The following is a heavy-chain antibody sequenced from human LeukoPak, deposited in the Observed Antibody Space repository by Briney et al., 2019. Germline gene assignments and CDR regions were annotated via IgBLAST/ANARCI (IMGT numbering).Heavy chain of an antibody. CDR1: GGSIRGSSDY. J-gene: IGHJ4*02. Sequence: RSETLSLTCAVSGGSIRGSSDYWGWIRQSPGKGLEWIWSVYYRGSTHYNPSLKSRVSISVGTSKNQFHVRLTSVTAADTAVYYCARNESVLGTTGLNDFFDDWGQGTLVTVSS. V-gene: IGHV4-39*01. D-gene: IGHD1-26*01. CDR2: VYYRGST. CDR3: ARNESVLGTTGLNDFFDD.